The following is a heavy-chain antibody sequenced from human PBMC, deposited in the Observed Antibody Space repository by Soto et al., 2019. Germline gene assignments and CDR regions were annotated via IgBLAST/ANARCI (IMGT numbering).Heavy chain of an antibody. Sequence: SVKVSCKASGGTFSSYAISWVRQAPGQGLEWMGGIIPIFGTANYAQKFQGRVTITADESTSTAYMELSSLRSEDTAVYYCARDLQFRITTIAVVEGPGNAFDIWGQGTMVTVSS. CDR2: IIPIFGTA. CDR3: ARDLQFRITTIAVVEGPGNAFDI. J-gene: IGHJ3*02. V-gene: IGHV1-69*13. D-gene: IGHD3-22*01. CDR1: GGTFSSYA.